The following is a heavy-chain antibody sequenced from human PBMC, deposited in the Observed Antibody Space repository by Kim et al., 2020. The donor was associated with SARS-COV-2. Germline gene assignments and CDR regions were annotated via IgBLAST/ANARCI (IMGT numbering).Heavy chain of an antibody. V-gene: IGHV1-18*01. D-gene: IGHD3-10*01. J-gene: IGHJ4*02. CDR3: ARASLVRGAIDY. Sequence: NYAQKLQGRVTRTTDTSTSTAYMELRSLRSDDTAVYYCARASLVRGAIDYWGQGTLVTVSS.